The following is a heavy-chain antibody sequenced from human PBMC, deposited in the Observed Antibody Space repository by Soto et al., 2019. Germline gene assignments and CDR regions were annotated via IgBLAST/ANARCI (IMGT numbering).Heavy chain of an antibody. CDR1: GGSVSSGSYY. V-gene: IGHV4-61*01. Sequence: PSETLSLTCTVSGGSVSSGSYYWSWIRQPPGKGLEWIGYIYYSGSTNYNPSLKSRVTISVDTSKNQFSLKLSSVTAADTAVYYCARDAYIVVVPAAISLGYYGMDVWGQGTTVTVS. CDR3: ARDAYIVVVPAAISLGYYGMDV. CDR2: IYYSGST. J-gene: IGHJ6*02. D-gene: IGHD2-2*01.